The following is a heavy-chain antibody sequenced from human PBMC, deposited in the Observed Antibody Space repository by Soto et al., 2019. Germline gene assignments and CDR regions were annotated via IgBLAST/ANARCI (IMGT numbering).Heavy chain of an antibody. J-gene: IGHJ5*02. V-gene: IGHV4-39*01. D-gene: IGHD3-9*01. CDR1: GGSISSTTYH. Sequence: SETLSLTCTVSGGSISSTTYHWGWIRQPPGKGLEWIASIYYSGSTYYNPSLKSRVTISVDTSKNQFSLKLSSVTAADTAVYYCAIFFSSARQTVNWFDLWGQGTLDIGSS. CDR2: IYYSGST. CDR3: AIFFSSARQTVNWFDL.